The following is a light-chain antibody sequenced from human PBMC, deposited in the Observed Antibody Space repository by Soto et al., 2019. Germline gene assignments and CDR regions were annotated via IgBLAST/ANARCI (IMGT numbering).Light chain of an antibody. J-gene: IGKJ1*01. Sequence: DIQMTQSPSTLSASVGDRVTITCRASQSISSLLAWYHQKPGKAPKLLIYDASSLESGVPSRFSGSASGTEFTLTISSLQPDDFATYFCQQYSTYSWTFGQGTKVDI. CDR3: QQYSTYSWT. CDR2: DAS. CDR1: QSISSL. V-gene: IGKV1-5*01.